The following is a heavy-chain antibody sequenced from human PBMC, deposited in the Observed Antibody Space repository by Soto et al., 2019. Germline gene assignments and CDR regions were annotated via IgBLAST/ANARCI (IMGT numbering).Heavy chain of an antibody. J-gene: IGHJ6*03. CDR2: ISTSSRTI. CDR1: GFTFSSYG. D-gene: IGHD4-17*01. V-gene: IGHV3-48*01. Sequence: PGGSLRLSCAASGFTFSSYGMNWVRQAPGKGLECVSYISTSSRTIYYADSVKGRFTISRDNAKNSLYLQMNGLRAEDTAVYYCARVLGTVTNYYYMEVWGKGDTVTVSS. CDR3: ARVLGTVTNYYYMEV.